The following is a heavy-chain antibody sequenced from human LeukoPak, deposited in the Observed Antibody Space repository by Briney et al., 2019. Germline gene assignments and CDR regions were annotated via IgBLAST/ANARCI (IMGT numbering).Heavy chain of an antibody. J-gene: IGHJ4*02. CDR2: IYSGGST. V-gene: IGHV3-53*01. CDR3: ARSATYGNFDY. CDR1: GFTVSSNY. Sequence: GGSLRLSCAASGFTVSSNYMSWVRQAPGKGLEWVSVIYSGGSTYNADSVKGRFTISRVNSKNTLYLQMNSLRAEDTAVYYCARSATYGNFDYWGQGTLVTVSS. D-gene: IGHD6-25*01.